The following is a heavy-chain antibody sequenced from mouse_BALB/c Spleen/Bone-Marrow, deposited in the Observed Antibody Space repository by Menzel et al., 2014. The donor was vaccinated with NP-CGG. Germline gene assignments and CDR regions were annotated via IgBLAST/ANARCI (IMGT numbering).Heavy chain of an antibody. V-gene: IGHV1-66*01. J-gene: IGHJ4*01. CDR2: IFPGSGNN. CDR1: GYSFTSYY. D-gene: IGHD2-14*01. CDR3: ARGRYDVGDFYLIDY. Sequence: QVHLQQPGPELVKPGASVKISCKASGYSFTSYYIHWVKQRPGQGLEWIGWIFPGSGNNKYNEKFKGKATLTADTPSSTAYMQLSSLTSEDSAVYFGARGRYDVGDFYLIDYWGQGTSVTVSS.